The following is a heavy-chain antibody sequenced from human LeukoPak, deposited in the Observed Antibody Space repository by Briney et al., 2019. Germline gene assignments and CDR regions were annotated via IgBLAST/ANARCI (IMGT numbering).Heavy chain of an antibody. J-gene: IGHJ5*02. V-gene: IGHV1-2*02. D-gene: IGHD2-15*01. CDR2: INPNSGGT. CDR3: AREALSLGYCSGGSCYGWFGP. CDR1: GYTFTGYY. Sequence: GASVKVSCKASGYTFTGYYMHWVRQAPGQGLEWMGWINPNSGGTNYAQKFQGRVTMTRDTSISTAYMELSRLRSDDTAVYYCAREALSLGYCSGGSCYGWFGPWGQGTLVTVSS.